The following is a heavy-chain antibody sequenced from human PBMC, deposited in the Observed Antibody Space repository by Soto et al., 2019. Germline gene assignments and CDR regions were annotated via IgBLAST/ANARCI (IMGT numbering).Heavy chain of an antibody. D-gene: IGHD3-10*01. J-gene: IGHJ6*02. Sequence: GGSLRLSCAASGLTFSTYGMSWVRQAPGKGLEWVSGIRANGDTKYYADSVKGRFPISRDDAKNSLYLQINSLRAEDTAVFYCARGLTSARDSGGDYFYFYGMDVWDQGTTVTVSS. CDR2: IRANGDTK. V-gene: IGHV3-23*01. CDR3: ARGLTSARDSGGDYFYFYGMDV. CDR1: GLTFSTYG.